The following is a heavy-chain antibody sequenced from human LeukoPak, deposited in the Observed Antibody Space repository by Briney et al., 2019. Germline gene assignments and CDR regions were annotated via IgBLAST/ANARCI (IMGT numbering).Heavy chain of an antibody. CDR3: ARDGRIRFPVTNWFDP. V-gene: IGHV4-38-2*02. CDR2: MYHSGST. D-gene: IGHD3-3*01. Sequence: SETLSLTCTVSGYSISSGYYWGWILQPPGKGLEWIGSMYHSGSTYYNLSLKSRVTISIDTSKNQFSLKLSSVTAADTAVYYCARDGRIRFPVTNWFDPWGQGTLVTVSS. J-gene: IGHJ5*02. CDR1: GYSISSGYY.